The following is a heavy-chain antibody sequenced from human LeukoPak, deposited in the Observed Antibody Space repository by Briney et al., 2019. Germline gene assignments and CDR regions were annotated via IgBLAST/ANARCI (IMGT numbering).Heavy chain of an antibody. Sequence: TGGSLRLSCAASGFTFSSYAMHWVRQAPGKGLEWVAVISYDGSNKYYADSVKGRFTISRDNSKNTLYLQMNSLRAEDTAVYYCARDLDSSGYYYLHYWGQGTLVTVSS. J-gene: IGHJ4*02. D-gene: IGHD3-22*01. V-gene: IGHV3-30-3*01. CDR2: ISYDGSNK. CDR3: ARDLDSSGYYYLHY. CDR1: GFTFSSYA.